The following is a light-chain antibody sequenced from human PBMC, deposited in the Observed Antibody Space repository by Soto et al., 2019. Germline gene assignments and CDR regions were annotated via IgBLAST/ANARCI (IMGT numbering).Light chain of an antibody. J-gene: IGKJ3*01. V-gene: IGKV3-20*01. CDR1: QSVSSSY. Sequence: EIVLTQSPGTLSLSPGERATLSCRASQSVSSSYLAWYQQKLGQAPRLLIYGASSRATGIPDRFSGSGSGTDFTHTINRLEPEDFAVYYCQQYGSSPFTFGPGTKVDIK. CDR3: QQYGSSPFT. CDR2: GAS.